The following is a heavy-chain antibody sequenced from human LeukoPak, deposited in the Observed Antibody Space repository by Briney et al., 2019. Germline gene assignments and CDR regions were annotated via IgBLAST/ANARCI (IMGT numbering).Heavy chain of an antibody. CDR1: GFVFTSFW. CDR2: IKEDGREK. V-gene: IGHV3-7*01. J-gene: IGHJ3*02. Sequence: GGSLRLSRVGSGFVFTSFWMSWVRQAPGKGPEWVANIKEDGREKYYVDSVKGRFTISRDNAKNSLDLQMDNLRVEDTAVYYCATSQTTSGRYGNAFDIWGQGTTVTVSS. CDR3: ATSQTTSGRYGNAFDI. D-gene: IGHD6-19*01.